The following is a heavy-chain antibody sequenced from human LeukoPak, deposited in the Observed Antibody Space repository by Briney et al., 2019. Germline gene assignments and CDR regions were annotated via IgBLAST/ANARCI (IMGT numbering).Heavy chain of an antibody. CDR2: ISAYNGNT. CDR3: ARDGGYVYYDFWSGPRLNDAFDI. V-gene: IGHV1-18*01. J-gene: IGHJ3*02. D-gene: IGHD3-3*01. Sequence: ASVKVSCKASGYTFTSYGISWVRQAPGQGLERMGWISAYNGNTNYAQKLQGRVTMTTDTSTSTAYMELRSLRSDDTAVYYCARDGGYVYYDFWSGPRLNDAFDIWGQGTMVTVSS. CDR1: GYTFTSYG.